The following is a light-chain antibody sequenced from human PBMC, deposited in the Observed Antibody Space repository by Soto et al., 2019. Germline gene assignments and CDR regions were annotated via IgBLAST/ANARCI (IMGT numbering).Light chain of an antibody. CDR1: QSINRF. Sequence: DIQMTQSPSSLSASVGDRVSITCRAGQSINRFLNWYQQKPGKAPKLLIYAASSLQSGVPSRFSGSGSGTDFTLTISSLQAEDFATYYCQQSYSSPQTFGQGTKVEIK. V-gene: IGKV1-39*01. CDR2: AAS. CDR3: QQSYSSPQT. J-gene: IGKJ1*01.